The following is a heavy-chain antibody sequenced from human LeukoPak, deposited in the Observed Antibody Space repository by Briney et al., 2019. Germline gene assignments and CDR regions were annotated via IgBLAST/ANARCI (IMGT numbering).Heavy chain of an antibody. Sequence: SVKVSCKASGYTFTSYSISWVRQAPGQGLEWMGRIIPIFGTANYAQKFQGRVTITTDESTSTAYMELSSLRSEDTAVYYCATVYSSSWYYFDYWGQGTLVTVSS. D-gene: IGHD6-13*01. CDR1: GYTFTSYS. V-gene: IGHV1-69*05. J-gene: IGHJ4*02. CDR3: ATVYSSSWYYFDY. CDR2: IIPIFGTA.